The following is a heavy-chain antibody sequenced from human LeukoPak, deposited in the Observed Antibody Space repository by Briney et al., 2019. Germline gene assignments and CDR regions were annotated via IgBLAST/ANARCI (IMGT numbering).Heavy chain of an antibody. D-gene: IGHD1-26*01. CDR2: ISYDGSNK. CDR1: GFTFSSYA. V-gene: IGHV3-30-3*01. J-gene: IGHJ4*02. Sequence: PGGSLRLSCAASGFTFSSYAMHWVRQAPGKGLEWVAVISYDGSNKYYADSVRGRFTISRDNSKNTLYLQMNSLRAEDTAVYYCARARVGATHLDYWGQGTLVTVSS. CDR3: ARARVGATHLDY.